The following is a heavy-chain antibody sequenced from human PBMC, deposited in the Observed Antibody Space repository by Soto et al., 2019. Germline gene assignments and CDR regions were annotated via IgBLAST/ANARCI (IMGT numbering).Heavy chain of an antibody. CDR3: TTAIVVPSFDP. Sequence: GGSLRLSCAASGFTFNNAWMSWVRQAPGKGLEWVGRIKSKTDGGTTDYAAPVKGRFTISRDDSKNTVYLQMNSLKTEDTAVYYCTTAIVVPSFDPWGQGTPVTVSS. D-gene: IGHD2-2*01. J-gene: IGHJ5*02. CDR1: GFTFNNAW. V-gene: IGHV3-15*01. CDR2: IKSKTDGGTT.